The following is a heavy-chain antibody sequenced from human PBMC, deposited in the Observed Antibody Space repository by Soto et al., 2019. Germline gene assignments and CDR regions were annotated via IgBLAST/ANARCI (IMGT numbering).Heavy chain of an antibody. CDR3: ARLVAPERSFDY. Sequence: SETLSLTCAVYGGSFSGYYWSWIRQPPGKGLEWIGEINHSGSTNYNPSLKSRVTISVDTSKNQFSLKLSSVTAADTAVYYCARLVAPERSFDYWGQGTLVTVSS. J-gene: IGHJ4*02. D-gene: IGHD5-12*01. CDR1: GGSFSGYY. CDR2: INHSGST. V-gene: IGHV4-34*01.